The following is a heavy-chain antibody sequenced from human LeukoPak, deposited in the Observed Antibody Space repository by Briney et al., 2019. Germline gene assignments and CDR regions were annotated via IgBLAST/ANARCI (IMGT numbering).Heavy chain of an antibody. J-gene: IGHJ6*03. V-gene: IGHV3-53*01. CDR3: AKDGGLLWFGELPRTFYYMDV. D-gene: IGHD3-10*01. CDR1: GFTVSSNY. CDR2: TYSGGRT. Sequence: GGSLRLSCAASGFTVSSNYMSWVRQAPGKGLEWVSVTYSGGRTYYADSVKGRFTISRDISKNTLYLQMNSLRAEDTAVYYCAKDGGLLWFGELPRTFYYMDVWGKGTTVTVSS.